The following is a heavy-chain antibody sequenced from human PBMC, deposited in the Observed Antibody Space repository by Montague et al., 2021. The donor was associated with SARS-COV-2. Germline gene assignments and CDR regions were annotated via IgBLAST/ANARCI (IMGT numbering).Heavy chain of an antibody. V-gene: IGHV3-23*03. D-gene: IGHD3-10*01. J-gene: IGHJ4*02. CDR2: IYGDGRGT. Sequence: SLRLSCAASGFTFSTYAMSWVRQAPGKGLEWVSVIYGDGRGTYYAESVKGRSTISGDNSKSTLYLQMNSLRADDTAVYYCAKHTVYDLAELLSPLDHWGQGTLVTVSS. CDR3: AKHTVYDLAELLSPLDH. CDR1: GFTFSTYA.